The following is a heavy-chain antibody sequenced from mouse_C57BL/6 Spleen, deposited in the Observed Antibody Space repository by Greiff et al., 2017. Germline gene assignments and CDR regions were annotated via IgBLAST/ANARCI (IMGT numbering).Heavy chain of an antibody. V-gene: IGHV5-9-1*02. D-gene: IGHD2-4*01. CDR2: ISSGGDYI. J-gene: IGHJ4*01. CDR1: GFTFSSYA. Sequence: DVKLVASGEGLVKPGGSLKLSCVASGFTFSSYAMSWVRQTPEKRLEWVAYISSGGDYIYYADTGKGRFTISRDNARNTLYLQMGSLKSEDTAMYYCTRDGGDYDKGAMDYWGQGTSVTVSS. CDR3: TRDGGDYDKGAMDY.